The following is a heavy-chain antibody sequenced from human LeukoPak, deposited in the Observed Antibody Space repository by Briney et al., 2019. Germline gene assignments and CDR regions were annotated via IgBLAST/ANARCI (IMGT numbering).Heavy chain of an antibody. CDR2: ISWNSGSI. CDR3: AKDIGSSSHYYYYGMDV. V-gene: IGHV3-9*01. Sequence: GRSLRLSCAASGFTFDDYAMHWVRHAPGKGLEWVSGISWNSGSIGYADSVKGRFTISRDNAKNSLYLQMNSLRAEDTALYYCAKDIGSSSHYYYYGMDVWGQGTTVTVSS. J-gene: IGHJ6*02. CDR1: GFTFDDYA. D-gene: IGHD6-13*01.